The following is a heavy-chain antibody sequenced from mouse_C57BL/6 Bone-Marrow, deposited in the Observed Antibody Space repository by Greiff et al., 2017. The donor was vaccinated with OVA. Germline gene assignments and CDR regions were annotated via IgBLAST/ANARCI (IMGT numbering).Heavy chain of an antibody. CDR3: ARSGCDYVPYFDY. D-gene: IGHD2-4*01. Sequence: EVQLQESGPELVKPGASVKMSCKASGYTFTDYNMHWVKQSHGKSLEWIGYINPNNGGTSYNQKFKGKATMTVNKSSRTAYMELRSLTSEDSAVYYCARSGCDYVPYFDYWGQGTTLTVSS. J-gene: IGHJ2*01. CDR1: GYTFTDYN. CDR2: INPNNGGT. V-gene: IGHV1-22*01.